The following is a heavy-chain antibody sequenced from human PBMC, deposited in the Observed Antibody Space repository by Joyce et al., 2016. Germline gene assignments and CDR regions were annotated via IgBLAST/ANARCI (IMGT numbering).Heavy chain of an antibody. V-gene: IGHV1-69*04. D-gene: IGHD2/OR15-2a*01. Sequence: VQLVQSGAEVKKPGSSVKVSCKVSGGNFYDYTITWVRQATGQGLEWMGRLIPIVGVANYARKFRGRVVLTADKSTATAYLELNSLRLDDTAMFFCTRGRIEYSKTFNAYDIWGQGTMVTVSS. CDR1: GGNFYDYT. CDR3: TRGRIEYSKTFNAYDI. J-gene: IGHJ3*02. CDR2: LIPIVGVA.